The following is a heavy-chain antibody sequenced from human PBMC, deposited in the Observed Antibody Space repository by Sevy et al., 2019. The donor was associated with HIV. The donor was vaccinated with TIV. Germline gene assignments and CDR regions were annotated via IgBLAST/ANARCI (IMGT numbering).Heavy chain of an antibody. D-gene: IGHD2-2*01. V-gene: IGHV4-34*01. Sequence: SETLSLTCAVYGGSFSGYYWSWIRQPPGKGLEWIGEINHSGSTNYNPSLKSRVTISVDTSKNQFSLKLSSVTAADTAVYYCARGSPKYIVVVPAAMGGWFDPWGQGTLVTVSS. CDR1: GGSFSGYY. CDR3: ARGSPKYIVVVPAAMGGWFDP. J-gene: IGHJ5*02. CDR2: INHSGST.